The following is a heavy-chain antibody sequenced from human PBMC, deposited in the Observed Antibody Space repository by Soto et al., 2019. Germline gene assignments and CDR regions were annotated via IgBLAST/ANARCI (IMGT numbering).Heavy chain of an antibody. CDR3: AKGPYGDSFF. Sequence: QVQLVESGGGVVQPGRSLRLSCAASSFTFTSYDLHWVRQAPGKGLEWVAFISSDGTKKYYADSVKGRFTISRDNSKNTLYLQMNSLSSEDTAVYHCAKGPYGDSFFWGQGTLLAVSS. J-gene: IGHJ4*02. CDR1: SFTFTSYD. D-gene: IGHD4-17*01. V-gene: IGHV3-30*18. CDR2: ISSDGTKK.